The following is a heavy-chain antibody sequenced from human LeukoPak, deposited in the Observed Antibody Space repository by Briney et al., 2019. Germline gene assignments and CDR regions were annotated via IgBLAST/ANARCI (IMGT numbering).Heavy chain of an antibody. CDR2: IYTNGST. CDR3: ARERVIRGVITYYYYYYMDV. D-gene: IGHD3-10*01. Sequence: SETLSLTCTVSGGSISSYCWSWIRQPAGKGLEWIGRIYTNGSTNYNPSLKSRVTMSVDTSKNQFSLKLSSVTAADTAVYYCARERVIRGVITYYYYYYMDVWGKGTTVTISS. CDR1: GGSISSYC. V-gene: IGHV4-4*07. J-gene: IGHJ6*03.